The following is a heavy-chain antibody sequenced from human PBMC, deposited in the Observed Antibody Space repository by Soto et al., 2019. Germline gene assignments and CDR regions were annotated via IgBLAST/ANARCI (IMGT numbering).Heavy chain of an antibody. Sequence: QVQLVQSGAEVKKPGASVKVSCKASGYTFTDYALHWVRQAPGQRLEWMGWINAGNGNTKCSQKLPGRVTITRDTSASTAYMELSSLKSEDTAVYYCARGDYYDIHDYWGQGTLVTVSS. CDR1: GYTFTDYA. D-gene: IGHD3-22*01. CDR2: INAGNGNT. V-gene: IGHV1-3*01. CDR3: ARGDYYDIHDY. J-gene: IGHJ4*02.